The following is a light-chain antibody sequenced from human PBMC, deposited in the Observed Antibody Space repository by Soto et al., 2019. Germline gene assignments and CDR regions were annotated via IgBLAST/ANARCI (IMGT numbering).Light chain of an antibody. CDR2: KAS. CDR1: QTISSW. Sequence: DIQMTQSPSTLSGSVGDRVTITCRASQTISSWLAWYQQKPGKAPKLLIYKASTLKSGVPSRFSGSGSVTEFTLTISSLQPDHFATYYCQHYNSYSEAFCQGTKVELK. J-gene: IGKJ1*01. V-gene: IGKV1-5*03. CDR3: QHYNSYSEA.